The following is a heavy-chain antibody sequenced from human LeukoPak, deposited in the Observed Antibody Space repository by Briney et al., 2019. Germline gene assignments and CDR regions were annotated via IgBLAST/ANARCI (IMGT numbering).Heavy chain of an antibody. CDR3: ARRARTEGPFDY. V-gene: IGHV3-64*01. Sequence: GGSLRLSCAASGFTFSSYAMHWVRQAPGKGLEYVSAISSNGGSTYYANSVKGRFTISRDNSKNTLYLQMGSLRAEDMAVYYCARRARTEGPFDYWGQGTLVTVSS. D-gene: IGHD6-6*01. CDR2: ISSNGGST. J-gene: IGHJ4*02. CDR1: GFTFSSYA.